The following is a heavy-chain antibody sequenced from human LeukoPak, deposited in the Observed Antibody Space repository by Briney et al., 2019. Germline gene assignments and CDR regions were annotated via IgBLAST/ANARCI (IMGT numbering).Heavy chain of an antibody. D-gene: IGHD5-24*01. CDR1: GYTFTGYS. CDR3: ARDVEIGAFDI. J-gene: IGHJ3*02. V-gene: IGHV1-2*02. Sequence: ASLKVSCTASGYTFTGYSLHWVRQAPGQGLEWMGCIDPNSGGTNYAQKFQGRVTMTRDTSISTAYMELSRLRADDTAVYYCARDVEIGAFDIWGQGTMVTVSS. CDR2: IDPNSGGT.